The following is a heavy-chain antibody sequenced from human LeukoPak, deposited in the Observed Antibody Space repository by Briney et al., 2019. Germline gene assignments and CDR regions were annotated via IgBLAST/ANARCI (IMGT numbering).Heavy chain of an antibody. Sequence: GGSRRLSCAASRFTFSNFYMSWVRQAPGRGLEWVANIKQDGSEINYVDSVKGRFTISRDNAENSLYLQMNSLRVEDTAIYYCAKTGIDYVWGSFRSQYDYWGQGTLVTVSS. CDR2: IKQDGSEI. J-gene: IGHJ4*02. CDR1: RFTFSNFY. D-gene: IGHD3-16*02. CDR3: AKTGIDYVWGSFRSQYDY. V-gene: IGHV3-7*01.